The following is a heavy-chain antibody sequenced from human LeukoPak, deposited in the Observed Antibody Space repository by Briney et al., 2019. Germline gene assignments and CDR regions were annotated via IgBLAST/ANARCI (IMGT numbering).Heavy chain of an antibody. V-gene: IGHV4-34*01. CDR3: ALMIVVPDAFDI. CDR1: GGSFSGYY. Sequence: SETLSLTCAVYGGSFSGYYWSWIHQPPGKRLEWIGEINHSGSTNYNPSLKSRVTISVDTSKNQFSLKLSSVTAADTAVYYCALMIVVPDAFDIWGQGTMVTVSS. D-gene: IGHD3-22*01. J-gene: IGHJ3*02. CDR2: INHSGST.